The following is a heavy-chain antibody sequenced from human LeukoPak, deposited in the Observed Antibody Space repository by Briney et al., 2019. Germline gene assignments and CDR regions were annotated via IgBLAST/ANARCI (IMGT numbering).Heavy chain of an antibody. CDR3: ARPTPDYGDYEFLFDY. CDR2: ISAYNGNT. V-gene: IGHV1-18*01. CDR1: GYTFTSYG. Sequence: ASVKVSCKASGYTFTSYGISWVRQAPGQGLEWMGWISAYNGNTNYAQKLQGRVTMTTDTSTSTAYMELRSLRSDDTAVYYCARPTPDYGDYEFLFDYWGQGTLVTVSS. J-gene: IGHJ4*02. D-gene: IGHD4-17*01.